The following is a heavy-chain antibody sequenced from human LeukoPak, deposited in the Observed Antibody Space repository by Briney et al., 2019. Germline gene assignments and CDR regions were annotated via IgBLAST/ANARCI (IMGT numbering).Heavy chain of an antibody. J-gene: IGHJ4*02. Sequence: ASVKVSCKASGYTFSSYDINWVRQATGQGLEWMGWMNPNSGNTGYAQKFQGRLNMTRNTSISTAYMELSSLRSEDTAVYYCARQLYSSGWYDYWGQGTLVTVSS. CDR1: GYTFSSYD. CDR2: MNPNSGNT. CDR3: ARQLYSSGWYDY. V-gene: IGHV1-8*01. D-gene: IGHD6-19*01.